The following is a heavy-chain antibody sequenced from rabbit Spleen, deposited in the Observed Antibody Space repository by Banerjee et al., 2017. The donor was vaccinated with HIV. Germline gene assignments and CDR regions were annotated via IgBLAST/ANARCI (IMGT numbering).Heavy chain of an antibody. V-gene: IGHV1S40*01. D-gene: IGHD4-2*01. CDR1: GVSFSSNNY. CDR2: MDTGSSGFT. Sequence: QSLEESGGDLVKPGASLTLTCTASGVSFSSNNYMCWVRQAPGKGLEWIACMDTGSSGFTYFASWAKGRFTISKTSSTTVTLQMTSLTVADTATYFCARDSYAASGVWNLWGPGTLVTVS. CDR3: ARDSYAASGVWNL. J-gene: IGHJ4*01.